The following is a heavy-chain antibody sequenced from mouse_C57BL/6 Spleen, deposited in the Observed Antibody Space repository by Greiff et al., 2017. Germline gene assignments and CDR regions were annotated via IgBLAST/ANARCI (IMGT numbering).Heavy chain of an antibody. Sequence: QVQLQQSGAELVRPGASVTLSCKASGYTFTDYEMHWVKQTPVHGLEWIGAIDPETGGTAYNQKFKGKAILTADKSSSTAYMELRSLTSEDSAVYYCTRLGITTRFYAMDYWGQGTSVTVSS. CDR2: IDPETGGT. D-gene: IGHD2-4*01. J-gene: IGHJ4*01. CDR3: TRLGITTRFYAMDY. CDR1: GYTFTDYE. V-gene: IGHV1-15*01.